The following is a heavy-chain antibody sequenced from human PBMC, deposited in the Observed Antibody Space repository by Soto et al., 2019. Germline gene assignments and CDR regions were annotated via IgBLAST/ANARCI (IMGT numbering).Heavy chain of an antibody. CDR3: ARDGQQQMPYNMDV. V-gene: IGHV3-33*01. CDR2: IWYDGNTR. D-gene: IGHD6-13*01. Sequence: QVQLVESGGGVVQPGRSLRLSCAGSGFSFRDHAMHWVRQAPGKGLEWMVQIWYDGNTRYFADSVKGRFTISKDNPKNTMYLQMNSLRDEDTAVYYCARDGQQQMPYNMDVWGQGTTVTVSS. J-gene: IGHJ6*02. CDR1: GFSFRDHA.